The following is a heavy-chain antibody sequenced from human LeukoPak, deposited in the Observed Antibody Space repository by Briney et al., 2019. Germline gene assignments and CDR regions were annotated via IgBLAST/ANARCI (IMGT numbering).Heavy chain of an antibody. CDR1: GGTFSSYA. CDR2: IIPIFGTA. J-gene: IGHJ4*02. V-gene: IGHV1-69*13. D-gene: IGHD6-13*01. Sequence: SVKVSCKASGGTFSSYAISWVRQAPGQGLEWMGGIIPIFGTANCAQKFQGRVTITADESTSTAYMELSSLRSEDTAVYYCARAPIFILGIAAPEGYYFDYWGQGTLVTVSS. CDR3: ARAPIFILGIAAPEGYYFDY.